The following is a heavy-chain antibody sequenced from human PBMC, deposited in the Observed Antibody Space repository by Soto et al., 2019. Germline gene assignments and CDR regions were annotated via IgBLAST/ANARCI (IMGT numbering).Heavy chain of an antibody. Sequence: PSETLSLTCTVSGGSISSSYWSWIRQPPGKGLEWIGYIYYSGSSNFNPSLKSRVTMSVDTSKIQFSLKLNSVTAADTAVYYCARHSYNYGFYDFDYWGQGTLVTVSS. CDR3: ARHSYNYGFYDFDY. J-gene: IGHJ4*02. CDR1: GGSISSSY. V-gene: IGHV4-59*08. D-gene: IGHD5-18*01. CDR2: IYYSGSS.